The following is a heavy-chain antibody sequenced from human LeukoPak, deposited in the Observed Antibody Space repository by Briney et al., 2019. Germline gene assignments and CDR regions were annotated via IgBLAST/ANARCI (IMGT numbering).Heavy chain of an antibody. CDR2: INPNSGGT. CDR3: AREDSSGYYSFDH. CDR1: GYIFTGYY. D-gene: IGHD3-22*01. J-gene: IGHJ4*02. V-gene: IGHV1-2*02. Sequence: ASVKVSCKASGYIFTGYYMHWVRQAPGQGLEWMGWINPNSGGTNYAEKFQGRVTMTRDTSISTAYMELTRLRSDDTAVYYCAREDSSGYYSFDHWGQGTLVTVSS.